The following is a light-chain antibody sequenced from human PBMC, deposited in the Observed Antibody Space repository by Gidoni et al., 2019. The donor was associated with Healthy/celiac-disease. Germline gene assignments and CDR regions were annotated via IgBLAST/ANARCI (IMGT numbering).Light chain of an antibody. Sequence: EIVLTQSPATLSLSPGERAILSCRASQSVSSYLAWYQQKPGQAPRLLIYDASNRATGIPARFSGSGSGTDFTLTISSIEPEDFAVYYCQRRSNWPPYTFGQGTKLEIK. J-gene: IGKJ2*01. CDR1: QSVSSY. CDR2: DAS. CDR3: QRRSNWPPYT. V-gene: IGKV3-11*01.